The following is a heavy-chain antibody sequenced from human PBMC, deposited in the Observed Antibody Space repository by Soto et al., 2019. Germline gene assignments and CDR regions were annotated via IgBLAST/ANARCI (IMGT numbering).Heavy chain of an antibody. Sequence: GGSLRLSCAASGFTFSGYGMHWVRQAPGKGLEWVAVISYDGSNKYYADSVKGRFTIPRDNSKNTLYLQMNSLRAEDTAVYYCANHAAPTLKCYFDYWGQGTPVTVSS. D-gene: IGHD2-15*01. V-gene: IGHV3-30*18. J-gene: IGHJ4*02. CDR3: ANHAAPTLKCYFDY. CDR1: GFTFSGYG. CDR2: ISYDGSNK.